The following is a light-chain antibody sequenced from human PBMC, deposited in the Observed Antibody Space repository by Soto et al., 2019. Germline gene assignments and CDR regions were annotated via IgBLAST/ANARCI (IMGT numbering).Light chain of an antibody. Sequence: QAVVTQPPSASGTPGQRVSITCSGSDSNIGSNSVHWYQQVPGMAPKLLVYKSDQRPSGVPDRFSGSKSVTSASLAISGLRAEDEAEYYCATWDDGLRGVLFGGGTKLTVL. CDR3: ATWDDGLRGVL. CDR1: DSNIGSNS. CDR2: KSD. V-gene: IGLV1-47*01. J-gene: IGLJ2*01.